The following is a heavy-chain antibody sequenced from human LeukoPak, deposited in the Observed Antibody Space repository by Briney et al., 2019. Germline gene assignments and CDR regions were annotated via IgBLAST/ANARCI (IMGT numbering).Heavy chain of an antibody. V-gene: IGHV4-30-2*01. CDR3: ARDRWGVVPAATIDY. CDR2: IYHSGST. Sequence: SETLSLTCTVSGGSMITGGYYWSWIRQPPGKGLEWIGYIYHSGSTYYNPSLKSRVTISVDRSKNQFSLKLTSVTAADTAVYYCARDRWGVVPAATIDYWGQGTLVTVSS. J-gene: IGHJ4*02. D-gene: IGHD2-2*01. CDR1: GGSMITGGYY.